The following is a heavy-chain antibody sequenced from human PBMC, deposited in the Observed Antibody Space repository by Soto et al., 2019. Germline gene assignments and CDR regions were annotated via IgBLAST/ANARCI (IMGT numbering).Heavy chain of an antibody. D-gene: IGHD2-21*02. CDR3: AKTQTMVTNHDAIDI. V-gene: IGHV3-30*18. J-gene: IGHJ3*02. Sequence: PGGSLRLSCAASGFTFSSYGMHWVRQAPGKGLEWVAVISYDGSNEYYGDSVKGRFTISRDNSKSTLYLQMNSLRAEDTAVYYCAKTQTMVTNHDAIDISCQGTILTVSS. CDR1: GFTFSSYG. CDR2: ISYDGSNE.